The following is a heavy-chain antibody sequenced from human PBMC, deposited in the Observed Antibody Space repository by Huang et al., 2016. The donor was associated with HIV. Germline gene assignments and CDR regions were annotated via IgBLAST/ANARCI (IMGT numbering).Heavy chain of an antibody. CDR2: IYPGDSDT. Sequence: EVQLAQSGPEVKKPGESLKISCKGSGFSFTNYWIGWVRPMPGKGLEWMGIIYPGDSDTKYSPSFQGQVTSSADKSISTAYLQWSSLKASDTAMYYCVRSTSGYYYRTDYWGQGTLVTVSS. J-gene: IGHJ4*02. CDR1: GFSFTNYW. V-gene: IGHV5-51*01. CDR3: VRSTSGYYYRTDY. D-gene: IGHD3-22*01.